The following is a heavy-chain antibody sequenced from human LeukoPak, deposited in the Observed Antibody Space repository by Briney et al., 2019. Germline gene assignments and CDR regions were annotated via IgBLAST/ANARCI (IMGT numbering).Heavy chain of an antibody. J-gene: IGHJ4*02. CDR1: GGSFSGYY. CDR3: ARALIAAADY. Sequence: SETLSLTCAVYGGSFSGYYWSWIRQPPGKGLEWIGEINHSGSTNYNPSLKSRVTISVDTSKNQFSLKLSSVTAADTAVYYCARALIAAADYWGQGTLVTVSS. CDR2: INHSGST. V-gene: IGHV4-34*01. D-gene: IGHD6-13*01.